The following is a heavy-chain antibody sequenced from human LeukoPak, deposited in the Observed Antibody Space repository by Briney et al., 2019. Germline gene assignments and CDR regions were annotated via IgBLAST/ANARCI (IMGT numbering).Heavy chain of an antibody. Sequence: QPGGSLRLSCAASGFTFSSSAVSWVRQAPGKGLEWLSTINGGGGATYYADSVTGRFTISSDTSQNTLFLLMNSLKIEDTAVYYCAKANPTPRGVNFDYWGQGTLVTVSS. CDR1: GFTFSSSA. D-gene: IGHD3-10*01. CDR3: AKANPTPRGVNFDY. J-gene: IGHJ4*02. CDR2: INGGGGAT. V-gene: IGHV3-23*01.